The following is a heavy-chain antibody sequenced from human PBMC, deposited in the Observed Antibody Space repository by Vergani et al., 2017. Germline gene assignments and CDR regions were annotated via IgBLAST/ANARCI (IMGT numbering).Heavy chain of an antibody. CDR1: GFIFSSYW. CDR2: VNQDGSEK. CDR3: VRVPLIRRGSXIYGFKNYHGIGV. J-gene: IGHJ6*02. D-gene: IGHD3-10*01. Sequence: EGQLVESGGDWVQRGGSLGLSCAASGFIFSSYWMSWVRQAPGKGLEWVANVNQDGSEKYYVDSVRGRFTISRDNAKNSIYLQMNSLRAEDTAVYFCVRVPLIRRGSXIYGFKNYHGIGVWGQGNNVIGSS. V-gene: IGHV3-7*01.